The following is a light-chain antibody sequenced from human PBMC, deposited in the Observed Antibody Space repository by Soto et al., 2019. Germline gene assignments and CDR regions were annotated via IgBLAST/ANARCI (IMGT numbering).Light chain of an antibody. Sequence: QSALTQPASVSGSPGQSITISCTGTSSDVGSYNLVSWYQQHPGKAPKLMIFEVTKRPSGVSNRFSGSQSGNTASLTISGLQAEDEADYYCCSYAGSSTWVFGGGTKLTVL. J-gene: IGLJ3*02. CDR3: CSYAGSSTWV. CDR2: EVT. CDR1: SSDVGSYNL. V-gene: IGLV2-23*02.